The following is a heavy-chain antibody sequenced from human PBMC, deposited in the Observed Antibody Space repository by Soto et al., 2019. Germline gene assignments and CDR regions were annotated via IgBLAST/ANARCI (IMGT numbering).Heavy chain of an antibody. V-gene: IGHV3-74*01. D-gene: IGHD3-10*01. CDR2: INGDGRTT. CDR1: GLTFNNYW. J-gene: IGHJ4*02. CDR3: AGGDYAGAGTFYLTDH. Sequence: EVQLVESGGGLVQPGGSLRLSCTASGLTFNNYWMHWVHQAPGKGPVWVSRINGDGRTTTYADSVRGRFTSSRDNAKNTVYLQMNSLRAEDTAVYYCAGGDYAGAGTFYLTDHWGQGSLVTVSS.